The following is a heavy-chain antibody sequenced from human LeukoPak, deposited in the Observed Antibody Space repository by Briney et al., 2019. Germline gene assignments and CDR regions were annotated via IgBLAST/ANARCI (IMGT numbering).Heavy chain of an antibody. V-gene: IGHV4-4*07. Sequence: PSETLSLTCSVSGVSIGNYYWNWIRQSAGKGLEWIGRLCTNRRNDYNPSLKGRVTISSDKSKNQFSLNLSSVTAADTAVYYCARDPGVATSLDYWGQGILVTVSS. CDR3: ARDPGVATSLDY. CDR1: GVSIGNYY. J-gene: IGHJ4*02. D-gene: IGHD2-15*01. CDR2: LCTNRRN.